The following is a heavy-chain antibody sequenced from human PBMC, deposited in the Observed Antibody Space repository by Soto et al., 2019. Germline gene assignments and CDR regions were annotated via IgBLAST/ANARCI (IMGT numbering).Heavy chain of an antibody. J-gene: IGHJ5*02. CDR2: INPNSGGT. CDR1: GYTFTGYY. CDR3: ARGPPPRIAAAGTFIWFEP. D-gene: IGHD6-13*01. V-gene: IGHV1-2*04. Sequence: ASVKVSYKASGYTFTGYYMHWVRQAPGQGLEWMGWINPNSGGTNYAQKFQGWVTMTRDTSISTAYMELSRLRSDDTAVYYCARGPPPRIAAAGTFIWFEPWGQGTLVTVCS.